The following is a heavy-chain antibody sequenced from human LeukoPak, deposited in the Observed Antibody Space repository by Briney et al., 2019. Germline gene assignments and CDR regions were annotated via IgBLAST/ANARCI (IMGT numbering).Heavy chain of an antibody. D-gene: IGHD2-21*01. CDR2: MKQDGSER. Sequence: GGSLRLSCAASGFTFSGFWMRWVRQAPGKGLEWVANMKQDGSERNYLDSVKGRFTISRDNAQNSLYLQMNSLRAEDTAVYYCAREGLRYSDDDWGQGTLVSVSS. CDR1: GFTFSGFW. CDR3: AREGLRYSDDD. J-gene: IGHJ4*02. V-gene: IGHV3-7*01.